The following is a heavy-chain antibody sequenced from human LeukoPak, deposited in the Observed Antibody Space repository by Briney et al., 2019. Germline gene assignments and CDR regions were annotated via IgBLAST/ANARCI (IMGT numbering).Heavy chain of an antibody. V-gene: IGHV4-39*07. CDR1: GGSISSSSYY. D-gene: IGHD3-9*01. CDR3: ARSYGYYDILTGYIGGYYFDY. J-gene: IGHJ4*02. Sequence: SETLSLTCTVSGGSISSSSYYWGWIRQPPGKGLEWIGSIYYSGSTYYNPSLKSRVTIPVDTSKNQFSLKLSSVTAADTAVYYCARSYGYYDILTGYIGGYYFDYWGQGTLVTVSS. CDR2: IYYSGST.